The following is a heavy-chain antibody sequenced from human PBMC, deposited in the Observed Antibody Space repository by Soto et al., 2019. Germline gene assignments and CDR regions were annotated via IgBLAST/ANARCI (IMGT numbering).Heavy chain of an antibody. V-gene: IGHV4-34*02. D-gene: IGHD3-3*02. CDR1: GGSFSGYF. J-gene: IGHJ6*02. CDR3: ARDRQFYHFWSGYENEGPDGLDV. Sequence: QVQLQQWGAGLLKPSETLSLTCAVSGGSFSGYFWTWIRQAPGKGLEWIGEITHSGGTNYNSSLKSRVMSSVDTSKKPVSLILSSVTAADTGVYSCARDRQFYHFWSGYENEGPDGLDVWGQGTTVTVSS. CDR2: ITHSGGT.